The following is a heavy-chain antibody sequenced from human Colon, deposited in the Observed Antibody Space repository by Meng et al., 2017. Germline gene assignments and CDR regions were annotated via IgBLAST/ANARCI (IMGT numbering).Heavy chain of an antibody. CDR2: MSQSGTT. D-gene: IGHD1-14*01. V-gene: IGHV4-39*07. J-gene: IGHJ4*02. Sequence: GPLRLSCAVSGGSIISSGYYWGWIRQPPGKGLEWIGSMSQSGTTFYNPSLQSRVTISRDTSKNQFSLKVTFVTAADTAVYYCARDIGGTPADYWGQGTLVTVSS. CDR1: GGSIISSGYY. CDR3: ARDIGGTPADY.